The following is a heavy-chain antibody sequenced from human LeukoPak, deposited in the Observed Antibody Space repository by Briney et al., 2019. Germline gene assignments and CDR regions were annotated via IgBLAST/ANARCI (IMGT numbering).Heavy chain of an antibody. J-gene: IGHJ4*02. CDR3: ARDPYSGSPYYFDY. Sequence: ALVKVSCKASGYTFTSYGISWVRQAPGQGLEWMGWISVYNGNTNYAQKLQGRVTMTTDTSTSTAYMELRSLRSDDTAVYYCARDPYSGSPYYFDYWGQGTLVTVSS. D-gene: IGHD1-26*01. CDR1: GYTFTSYG. V-gene: IGHV1-18*01. CDR2: ISVYNGNT.